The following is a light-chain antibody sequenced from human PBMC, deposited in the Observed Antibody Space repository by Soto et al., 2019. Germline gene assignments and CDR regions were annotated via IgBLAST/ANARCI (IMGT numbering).Light chain of an antibody. CDR2: EVS. Sequence: QSVLTQPASVSGSPGQSITISCTGTSSDVGAYNYVSWYQQHPGKAPKLLIYEVSKRPSGVSNRFSGSKSGNTASLTISGLQPEDESDYYCSSFSISSTYVVFGGGTKVTVL. V-gene: IGLV2-14*01. J-gene: IGLJ2*01. CDR1: SSDVGAYNY. CDR3: SSFSISSTYVV.